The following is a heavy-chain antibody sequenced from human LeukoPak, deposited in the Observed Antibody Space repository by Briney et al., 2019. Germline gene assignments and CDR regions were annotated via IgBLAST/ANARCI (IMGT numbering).Heavy chain of an antibody. CDR1: GYTFTSYG. J-gene: IGHJ6*02. V-gene: IGHV1-18*01. CDR3: ARDLDYYDSSGYYGRYYYYYGMDV. CDR2: ISAYNGNT. D-gene: IGHD3-22*01. Sequence: GASVKVSCKASGYTFTSYGISSVRQAPGQGLEWMGWISAYNGNTNYAQKLQGRVTMTTDTSTSTAYMELRSLRSDDTAVYYCARDLDYYDSSGYYGRYYYYYGMDVWGQGTTVTVSS.